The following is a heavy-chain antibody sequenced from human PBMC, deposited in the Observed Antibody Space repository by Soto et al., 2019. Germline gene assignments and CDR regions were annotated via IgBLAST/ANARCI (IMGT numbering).Heavy chain of an antibody. CDR3: ARGPVLRYFDWSRKKNWFDP. Sequence: ASVKVSCKASGHTFTGYYMHWVRQAPGQGLEWMGWINPNSGGTNYAQKFQGWVTMTRDTSISTAYMELSRLRSDDTAVYYCARGPVLRYFDWSRKKNWFDPWGQGTLVTVSS. CDR2: INPNSGGT. D-gene: IGHD3-9*01. J-gene: IGHJ5*02. CDR1: GHTFTGYY. V-gene: IGHV1-2*04.